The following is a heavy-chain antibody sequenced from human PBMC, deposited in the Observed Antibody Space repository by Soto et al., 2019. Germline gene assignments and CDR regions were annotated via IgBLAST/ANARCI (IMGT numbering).Heavy chain of an antibody. J-gene: IGHJ6*02. CDR3: ARGMYCSGGSCYAGRGFYYYYGMDI. CDR1: GGAVNGYY. V-gene: IGHV4-34*01. Sequence: LSLTYAVYGGAVNGYYGSWLRHPPGKGLEWIGEINHSGSTNYNPSLKSRDTISVDTSKNQFALKLSSVTAADTAVYYCARGMYCSGGSCYAGRGFYYYYGMDIWGQGTTVTVSS. CDR2: INHSGST. D-gene: IGHD2-15*01.